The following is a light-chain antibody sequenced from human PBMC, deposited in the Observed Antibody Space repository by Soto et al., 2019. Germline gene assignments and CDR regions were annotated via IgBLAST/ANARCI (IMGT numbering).Light chain of an antibody. J-gene: IGKJ1*01. Sequence: EILITQSPATLSVSPGERVTLACRASQSVSSNLAWYQQKPGQAPRILIYGASTRATGIPARFSGSGSGTEFTLAISRLQSEDFEVYYCQQYNNWPRTFGQGTKVDIK. CDR3: QQYNNWPRT. V-gene: IGKV3-15*01. CDR2: GAS. CDR1: QSVSSN.